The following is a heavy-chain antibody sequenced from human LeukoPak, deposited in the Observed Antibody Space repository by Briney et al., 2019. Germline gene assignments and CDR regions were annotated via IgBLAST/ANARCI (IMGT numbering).Heavy chain of an antibody. CDR3: ARVGSTSRLFDP. CDR1: GGSISSGGYY. V-gene: IGHV4-31*03. Sequence: SETLSHTCTVSGGSISSGGYYWSWIRQHPGKGLEWIGYTYYSGSTYYNPSLKSRVSVSVDTSKNQFALKLTSVTAADTAVYYCARVGSTSRLFDPWGQGILVTVSS. CDR2: TYYSGST. D-gene: IGHD2-2*01. J-gene: IGHJ5*02.